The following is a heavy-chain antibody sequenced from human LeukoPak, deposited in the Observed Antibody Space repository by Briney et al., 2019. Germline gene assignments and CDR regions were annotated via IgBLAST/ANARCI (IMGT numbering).Heavy chain of an antibody. V-gene: IGHV3-74*01. CDR1: GFTFRNYW. CDR3: AKSDWFDP. J-gene: IGHJ5*01. CDR2: IKNDGSSA. Sequence: GESLRLSCATSGFTFRNYWMSWLRQAPGKGLVWVARIKNDGSSASYAESVKGRFTISRDNARSTLFLQMNSLGVDDTAVYYCAKSDWFDPWGRGILVTVS.